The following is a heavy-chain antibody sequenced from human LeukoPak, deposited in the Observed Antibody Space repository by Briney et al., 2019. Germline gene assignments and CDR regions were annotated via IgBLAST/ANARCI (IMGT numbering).Heavy chain of an antibody. CDR1: GFTVSSNY. CDR3: ARGPLAVAGNDY. V-gene: IGHV3-66*01. CDR2: IYSGGST. J-gene: IGHJ4*02. Sequence: PGGSLRLSCAASGFTVSSNYMSWVRQAQGKGLEWVSVIYSGGSTYYADSVKGRFTISRDNSKNTLYLQMNSLRAEVTAVYYCARGPLAVAGNDYWGQGTLVTVSS. D-gene: IGHD6-19*01.